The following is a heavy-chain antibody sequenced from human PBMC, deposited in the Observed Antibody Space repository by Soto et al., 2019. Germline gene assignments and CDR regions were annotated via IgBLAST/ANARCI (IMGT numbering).Heavy chain of an antibody. CDR3: AKDEGQWLNYYYGMDV. CDR2: ISYDGSNK. J-gene: IGHJ6*02. V-gene: IGHV3-30*18. Sequence: QVPLVESGGGVVQPGRSLRLSCAASGFTFSSYGMHWVRQAPGKGLEWVAVISYDGSNKYYADSVKGRFTISRDNSKNTLYLQMNSLRAEDTAVYYCAKDEGQWLNYYYGMDVWGQGTTVTVSS. D-gene: IGHD6-19*01. CDR1: GFTFSSYG.